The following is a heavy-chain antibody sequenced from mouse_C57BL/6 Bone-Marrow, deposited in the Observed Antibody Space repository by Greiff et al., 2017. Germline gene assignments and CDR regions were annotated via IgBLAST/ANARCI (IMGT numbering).Heavy chain of an antibody. V-gene: IGHV1-26*01. CDR3: ASAHFDV. CDR2: INPNNGGT. J-gene: IGHJ1*03. Sequence: EVKLQQSGPELVKPGASVKISCKASGYTFTDYYMNWVKQSHGKSLEWIGDINPNNGGTSYNQKFKGKATLTVDKSSSTAYMELRSLTSEDSAVYYCASAHFDVWGTGTTVTVSS. CDR1: GYTFTDYY.